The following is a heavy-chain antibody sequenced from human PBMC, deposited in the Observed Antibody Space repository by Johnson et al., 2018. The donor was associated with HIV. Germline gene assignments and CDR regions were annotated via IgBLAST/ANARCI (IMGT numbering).Heavy chain of an antibody. Sequence: VQLVESGGGVVQPGRSLRLSCAASGFTFSSYAMHWVRQAPGKGLEWVAVISYDGSNKYYADSVKGRFTISRDNSKNTLYLQMNSLRAEDTAVYYCARPPGSTWNSAAFDIWGQGTMVTVSS. CDR2: ISYDGSNK. CDR1: GFTFSSYA. D-gene: IGHD6-13*01. V-gene: IGHV3-30*04. J-gene: IGHJ3*02. CDR3: ARPPGSTWNSAAFDI.